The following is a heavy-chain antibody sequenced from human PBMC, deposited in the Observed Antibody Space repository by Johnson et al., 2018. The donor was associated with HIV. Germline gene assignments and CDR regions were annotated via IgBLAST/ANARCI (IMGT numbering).Heavy chain of an antibody. V-gene: IGHV3-23*04. Sequence: VQLVESGGGVVQPGRSLRLSCAASGFTFSDHAMGWVRQAPGQGLEWVSSMSGSGAVPYYADSVKGRFTISRDNSKNRLFLQMNSLRAEDTAVYYCAKDPAVVPPICFDVWGQGTVVTVSS. J-gene: IGHJ3*01. D-gene: IGHD3-22*01. CDR3: AKDPAVVPPICFDV. CDR2: MSGSGAVP. CDR1: GFTFSDHA.